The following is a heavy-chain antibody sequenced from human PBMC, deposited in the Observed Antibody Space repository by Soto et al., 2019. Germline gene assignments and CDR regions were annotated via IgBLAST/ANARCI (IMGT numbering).Heavy chain of an antibody. CDR1: GGNFRGYY. V-gene: IGHV4-34*01. CDR2: INHSGST. Sequence: SETLSLTCAVYGGNFRGYYWSWIRQPPGKGLEWIGEINHSGSTNYNPSLKSRVTISVDTSKNQFSLKLSSVTAADTAVYYCARDRVYYDILTGFDYWGQGTLVTVSS. CDR3: ARDRVYYDILTGFDY. J-gene: IGHJ4*02. D-gene: IGHD3-9*01.